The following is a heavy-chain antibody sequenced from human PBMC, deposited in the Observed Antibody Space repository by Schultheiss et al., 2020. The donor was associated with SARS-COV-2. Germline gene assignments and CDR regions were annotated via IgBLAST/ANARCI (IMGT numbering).Heavy chain of an antibody. J-gene: IGHJ5*02. CDR2: IDPSDSYT. CDR3: ARGEYWFDP. D-gene: IGHD3-16*01. Sequence: GGSLRLSCKGSGYSFTSYWISWVRQMPGKGLEWMGRIDPSDSYTNYSPSLQGHVTISADKSISTAYLQWSSLKASDTAIYYCARGEYWFDPWGQGTLVTVSS. CDR1: GYSFTSYW. V-gene: IGHV5-10-1*01.